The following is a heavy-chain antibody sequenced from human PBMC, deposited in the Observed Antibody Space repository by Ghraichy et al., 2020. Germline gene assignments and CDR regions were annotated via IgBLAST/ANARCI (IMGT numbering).Heavy chain of an antibody. CDR2: LSGTGKST. Sequence: GGSLRLSCAASGFTFGNHAMSWVRQAPGKGLEWVAALSGTGKSTYYADSVKGRFTISRDNSKNTLFLQMSGVRPEDTATYYCATVLYGPGSYAAPIGDGGQGSHVVVSS. J-gene: IGHJ4*01. CDR3: ATVLYGPGSYAAPIGD. V-gene: IGHV3-23*01. D-gene: IGHD3-10*01. CDR1: GFTFGNHA.